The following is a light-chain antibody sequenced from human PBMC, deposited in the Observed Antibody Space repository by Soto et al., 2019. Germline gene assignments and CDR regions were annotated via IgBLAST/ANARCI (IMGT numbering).Light chain of an antibody. CDR3: SSYAGSNTYV. J-gene: IGLJ1*01. CDR2: EAS. V-gene: IGLV2-8*01. Sequence: QSVLAQPPSASGSPGQSVTISCTVTSSDVGGYIYVSWYQHHPGKAPKLMIYEASKRPSGVPDRFSGSKSGNTASPTVSGLQAEDEADYYSSSYAGSNTYVFATGTKVTVL. CDR1: SSDVGGYIY.